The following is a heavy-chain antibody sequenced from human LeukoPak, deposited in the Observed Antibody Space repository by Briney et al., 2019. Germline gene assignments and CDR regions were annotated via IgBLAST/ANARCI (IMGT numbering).Heavy chain of an antibody. D-gene: IGHD1-26*01. J-gene: IGHJ2*01. CDR3: AKDRTVGASYWYFDL. V-gene: IGHV3-23*01. Sequence: GGSLRLSCAASGFTFSSYAMSWVRQAPGKGLEWVSPISDSGGSTHYADSVKGRFTVSRDSSRNTLFLHMNTLRAEDTAIYYCAKDRTVGASYWYFDLWGRGTLVTVSS. CDR2: ISDSGGST. CDR1: GFTFSSYA.